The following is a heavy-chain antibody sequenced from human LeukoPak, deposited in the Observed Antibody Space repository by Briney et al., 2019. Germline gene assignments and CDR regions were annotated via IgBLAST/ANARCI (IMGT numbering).Heavy chain of an antibody. Sequence: PSETLSLTCAVYGGSFSGYYWSWIRQPPGKGLEWIGEINHSGSTNYNPSLKSRVTISVDTSKNQFSLKLSSVTAADTAVYYCARPYYYASSGYLDYWGQGTLVTVSS. J-gene: IGHJ4*02. CDR3: ARPYYYASSGYLDY. CDR1: GGSFSGYY. D-gene: IGHD3-22*01. CDR2: INHSGST. V-gene: IGHV4-34*01.